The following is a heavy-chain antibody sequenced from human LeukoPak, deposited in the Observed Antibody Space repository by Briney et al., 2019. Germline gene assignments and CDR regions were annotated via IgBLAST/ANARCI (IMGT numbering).Heavy chain of an antibody. Sequence: GGSLRLSCAASGFTFSSYGMHWVRQAPGKGLEWVAVISYDGSNKYYADSVKGRFTISRDNSKNTLYLQMNSLRAEDTAVYYCAKDWGRYYYGSGGYWEKGFDYWGQGTLVTVSS. CDR1: GFTFSSYG. V-gene: IGHV3-30*18. CDR2: ISYDGSNK. CDR3: AKDWGRYYYGSGGYWEKGFDY. J-gene: IGHJ4*02. D-gene: IGHD3-10*01.